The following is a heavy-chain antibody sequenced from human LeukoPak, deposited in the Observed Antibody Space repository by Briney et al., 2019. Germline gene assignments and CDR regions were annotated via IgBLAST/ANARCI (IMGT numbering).Heavy chain of an antibody. CDR1: GGTFSSYA. CDR2: IIPIFGTA. CDR3: ARYGSGSYWGYFDY. D-gene: IGHD3-10*01. Sequence: SVKVSCKASGGTFSSYAISWVRQAPGQGLEWMGGIIPIFGTANYAQKFQGRVTITADESTSTAYMKLSSLRSEDTAVYYCARYGSGSYWGYFDYWGQGTLVTVSS. V-gene: IGHV1-69*13. J-gene: IGHJ4*02.